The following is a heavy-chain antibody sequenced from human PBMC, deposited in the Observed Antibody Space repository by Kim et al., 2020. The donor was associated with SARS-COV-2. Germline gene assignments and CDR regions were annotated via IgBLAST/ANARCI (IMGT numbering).Heavy chain of an antibody. J-gene: IGHJ3*01. D-gene: IGHD1-7*01. V-gene: IGHV1-24*01. CDR3: VTSTSNWNYLSGDSFDL. Sequence: ASVKVSCKVSGYTLNDFSIHWVRQAPGKGLVWMGGFDPEAGEIVYAPRFQGRFTLAEDKSTDTAYMDLRNLGSEDTAVYYCVTSTSNWNYLSGDSFDLWG. CDR1: GYTLNDFS. CDR2: FDPEAGEI.